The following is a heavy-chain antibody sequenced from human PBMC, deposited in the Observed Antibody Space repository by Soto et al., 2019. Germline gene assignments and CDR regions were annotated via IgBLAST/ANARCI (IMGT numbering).Heavy chain of an antibody. Sequence: SVKVSCKASGGTFSSYTISWVRQAPGQGLEWMGRIIPILGIANYAQKFQGRVTITADKSTSTAHMELSSLRSEDTAVYYCARDMRGVVPAAMPFYYCYGMDVWGQGTTVTVSS. J-gene: IGHJ6*02. CDR3: ARDMRGVVPAAMPFYYCYGMDV. D-gene: IGHD2-2*01. CDR2: IIPILGIA. CDR1: GGTFSSYT. V-gene: IGHV1-69*04.